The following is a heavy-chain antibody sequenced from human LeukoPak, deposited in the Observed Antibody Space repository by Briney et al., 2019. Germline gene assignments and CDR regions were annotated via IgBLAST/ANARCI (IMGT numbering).Heavy chain of an antibody. V-gene: IGHV3-23*01. J-gene: IGHJ4*02. CDR3: AKAASGSTSCYND. Sequence: SGGSLRLSCAASGFTFSSYAMSWVRQAPGKGLGWVSAISGSGGSTYYADSVKGRFTISRDNSKNTLYLQMNSLRAEDTAVYYCAKAASGSTSCYNDWGQGTLVTVSS. CDR1: GFTFSSYA. D-gene: IGHD2-2*02. CDR2: ISGSGGST.